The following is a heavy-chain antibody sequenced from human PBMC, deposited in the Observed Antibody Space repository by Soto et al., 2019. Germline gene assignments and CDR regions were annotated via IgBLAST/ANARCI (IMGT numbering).Heavy chain of an antibody. Sequence: SVKVSCKASGFTFTRSAVQWVRQARGQRLEWIGWIVVGSGNTNYAQKFQERVTITRDMSTSTAYMELSSLRSEDTAVYYCAAVRAGTTIRYYFDYWGQGTLVTVSS. CDR3: AAVRAGTTIRYYFDY. V-gene: IGHV1-58*01. CDR2: IVVGSGNT. CDR1: GFTFTRSA. D-gene: IGHD1-1*01. J-gene: IGHJ4*02.